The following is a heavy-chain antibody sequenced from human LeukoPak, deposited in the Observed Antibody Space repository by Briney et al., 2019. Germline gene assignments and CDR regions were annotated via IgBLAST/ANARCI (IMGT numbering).Heavy chain of an antibody. J-gene: IGHJ4*02. CDR3: ARDSRFLEWFRLDYFDY. V-gene: IGHV4-38-2*02. D-gene: IGHD3-3*01. Sequence: SETLSLTCTVSGYSISSGYYWGWIRQPPGKGLEWIGSIYHSGSTYYNPSLKSRVTISVDTSKNQFSLKLSSVTAADTAVYYCARDSRFLEWFRLDYFDYWGRGTLVTVSS. CDR1: GYSISSGYY. CDR2: IYHSGST.